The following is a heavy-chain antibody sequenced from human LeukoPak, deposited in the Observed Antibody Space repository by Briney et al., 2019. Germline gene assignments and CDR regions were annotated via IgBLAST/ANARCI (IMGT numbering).Heavy chain of an antibody. J-gene: IGHJ4*02. Sequence: GGSLRLSCAASGFTFSGSHMNWVRQAPGKGLEWLSFISSSSTTIYYADSVKGRFTISRDDAKNSLYLQMNSLRDEDTAVYYCARDYYDSSGIDYWGQGTPVTVSS. CDR2: ISSSSTTI. CDR3: ARDYYDSSGIDY. CDR1: GFTFSGSH. D-gene: IGHD3-22*01. V-gene: IGHV3-48*02.